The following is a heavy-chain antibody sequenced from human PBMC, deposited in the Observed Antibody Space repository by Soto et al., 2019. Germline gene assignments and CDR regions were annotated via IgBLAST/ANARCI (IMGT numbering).Heavy chain of an antibody. D-gene: IGHD3-22*01. J-gene: IGHJ5*02. V-gene: IGHV1-18*01. CDR2: INTYTGNR. CDR1: GYSFRYYG. Sequence: GASVKVSCKASGYSFRYYGINWVRQAPGQGLEWMGWINTYTGNRNFAPKFEDRVTMTTATSTNTVYMELRSLRSDDTATYYCARDRLRGYDNSGFYSWXQGTRVTVSS. CDR3: ARDRLRGYDNSGFYS.